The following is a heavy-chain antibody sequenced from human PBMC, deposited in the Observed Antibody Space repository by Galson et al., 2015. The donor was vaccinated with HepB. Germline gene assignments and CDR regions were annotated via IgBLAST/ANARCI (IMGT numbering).Heavy chain of an antibody. CDR2: MSFVGNRK. D-gene: IGHD3-3*01. Sequence: SLRLSCAASGFIFSYHGMHWVRQAPGKGLEWVALMSFVGNRKYYADSVKGRFTISRDTSKSTLYLQMNSLRAEDSAVYYCARDSLFDARSGVLGWGPKEPASDGLYYMDVWGKGTTVIVSS. J-gene: IGHJ6*03. V-gene: IGHV3-30*03. CDR1: GFIFSYHG. CDR3: ARDSLFDARSGVLGWGPKEPASDGLYYMDV.